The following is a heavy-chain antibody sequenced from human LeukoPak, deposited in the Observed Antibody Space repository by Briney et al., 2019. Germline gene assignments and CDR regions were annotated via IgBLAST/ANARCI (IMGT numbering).Heavy chain of an antibody. Sequence: GGSLRLSCAASGFTFSNYGMHWVRQAPGKGLEWVASIRHDGSNEHYADSVKGRFTISRDDYKNTLYLQMNSPRAEDTAVYYCARDPRLYGSGSYVRLDYWGQGTLVTVSS. V-gene: IGHV3-30*02. CDR2: IRHDGSNE. J-gene: IGHJ4*02. CDR1: GFTFSNYG. CDR3: ARDPRLYGSGSYVRLDY. D-gene: IGHD3-10*01.